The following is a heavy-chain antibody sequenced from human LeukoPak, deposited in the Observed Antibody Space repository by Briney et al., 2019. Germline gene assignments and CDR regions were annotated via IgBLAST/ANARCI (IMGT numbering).Heavy chain of an antibody. CDR2: IYYSGST. Sequence: SETLSLTCTVSGGSISSGDYYRSWIRQPPGKGLEWIGYIYYSGSTYYNPSLKSRVTISVDTSKNRFSLKLSSVTAADTAVYYCASYDSSQYYFDYWGQGTLVTVSS. D-gene: IGHD3-22*01. J-gene: IGHJ4*02. CDR1: GGSISSGDYY. CDR3: ASYDSSQYYFDY. V-gene: IGHV4-30-4*01.